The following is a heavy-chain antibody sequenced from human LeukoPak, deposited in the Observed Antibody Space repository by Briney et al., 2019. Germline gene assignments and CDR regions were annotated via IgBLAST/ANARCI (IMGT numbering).Heavy chain of an antibody. Sequence: RASVKVSCKVSGYPLTELSMHWVRQAPGKGLEWMGGFDPEDGETIYAQKFQGRVTMTEDTSTDTAYMELSSLRSEDTAVYYCATGLAAAGRMDVWGKGTTVTVSS. CDR1: GYPLTELS. CDR2: FDPEDGET. CDR3: ATGLAAAGRMDV. D-gene: IGHD6-13*01. V-gene: IGHV1-24*01. J-gene: IGHJ6*04.